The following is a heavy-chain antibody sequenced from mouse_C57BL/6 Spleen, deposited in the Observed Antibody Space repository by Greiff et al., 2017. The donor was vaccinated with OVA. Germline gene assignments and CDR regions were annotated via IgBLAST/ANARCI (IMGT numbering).Heavy chain of an antibody. CDR2: IFPGSGST. D-gene: IGHD5-1*01. CDR3: ARSEYPAWFAY. CDR1: GYTFTDYY. J-gene: IGHJ3*01. Sequence: QVQLQQSGPELVKPGASVKISCKASGYTFTDYYINWVKQRPGQGLEWIGWIFPGSGSTYYNEKFKGKATLTVDKSSITAYMLLSSLTSEDSAVYFCARSEYPAWFAYWGQGTLVTVSA. V-gene: IGHV1-75*01.